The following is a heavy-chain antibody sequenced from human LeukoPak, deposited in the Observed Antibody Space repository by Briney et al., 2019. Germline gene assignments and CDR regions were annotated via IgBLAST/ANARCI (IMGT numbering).Heavy chain of an antibody. D-gene: IGHD3-22*01. Sequence: ASVKVSFKASGYTFTSYGISWVRQAPGQGLEWMGWISAYNGNTNYAQKLQGRVTMTTDTSTSTAYMELRSLRSDDTAVYYCARVYYYDSSGPFDPWGQGTLVTVSS. CDR1: GYTFTSYG. CDR2: ISAYNGNT. CDR3: ARVYYYDSSGPFDP. V-gene: IGHV1-18*01. J-gene: IGHJ5*02.